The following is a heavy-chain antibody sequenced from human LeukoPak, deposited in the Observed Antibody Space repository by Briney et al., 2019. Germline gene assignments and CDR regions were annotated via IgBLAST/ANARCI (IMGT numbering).Heavy chain of an antibody. CDR2: IRYDGSNK. CDR1: GFTFSSYG. J-gene: IGHJ4*02. CDR3: AKDRIAAAGRLDY. Sequence: PGGSLRLSCAASGFTFSSYGMHWVRQAPGKGLEWVAFIRYDGSNKYYADSVKGRFTISRDNPKNTLYLQMNSLRAEDTAVYYCAKDRIAAAGRLDYWGQGTLVTVSS. V-gene: IGHV3-30*02. D-gene: IGHD6-13*01.